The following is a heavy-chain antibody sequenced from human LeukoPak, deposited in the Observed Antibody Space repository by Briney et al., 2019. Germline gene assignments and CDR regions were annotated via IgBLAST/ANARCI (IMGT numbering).Heavy chain of an antibody. J-gene: IGHJ5*02. V-gene: IGHV4-59*08. CDR2: IYYSGST. D-gene: IGHD2-15*01. CDR1: GGSISSYY. CDR3: ARHPGYRSGGSCPNWFDP. Sequence: SETLSLTCTVSGGSISSYYWSWIRQPPGKGLEWIGYIYYSGSTNYNPSLKSRVTISVDTSKNQFSLKLSSVTAADTAVYYCARHPGYRSGGSCPNWFDPWGQGTLVTVSS.